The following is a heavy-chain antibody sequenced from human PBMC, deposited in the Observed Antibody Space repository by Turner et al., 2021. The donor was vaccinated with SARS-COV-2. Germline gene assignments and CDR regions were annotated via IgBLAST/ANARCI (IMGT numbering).Heavy chain of an antibody. CDR2: IIPILAIA. V-gene: IGHV1-69*01. J-gene: IGHJ6*02. CDR3: AREESGSFGAYGMDV. D-gene: IGHD2-15*01. Sequence: QVQLVQSGAEVKKPGSSVKVSCEASGGTLSNYAFSWVRQAPGQGLEWMGGIIPILAIAHYAQKFQDRLTITADESTSTAYMELVSLRSDDTAVYYCAREESGSFGAYGMDVWGQGTTVTVSS. CDR1: GGTLSNYA.